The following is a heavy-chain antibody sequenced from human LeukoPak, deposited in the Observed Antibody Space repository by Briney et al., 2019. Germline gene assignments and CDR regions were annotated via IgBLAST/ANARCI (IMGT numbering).Heavy chain of an antibody. CDR3: ATLVDATTPLSYYFIGV. D-gene: IGHD4-11*01. J-gene: IGHJ6*03. V-gene: IGHV4-61*01. CDR2: IYYSGRT. CDR1: GGSVSSGSYY. Sequence: PSETLSLTCTVSGGSVSSGSYYWSWIRQPPGKGLEWVGYIYYSGRTNYSPSLKSRVTISVDTSKNQFSLKRSSVTAADTAVYYCATLVDATTPLSYYFIGVWGKGTTVTVSS.